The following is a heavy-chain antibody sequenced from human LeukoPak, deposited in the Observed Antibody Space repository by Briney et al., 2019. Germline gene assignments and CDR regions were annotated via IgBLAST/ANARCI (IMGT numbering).Heavy chain of an antibody. D-gene: IGHD1-14*01. V-gene: IGHV3-30*18. Sequence: GGSLRLSCAASGFTFSSYGVHWVRQAPGKGLEWVAVISYDGSNKYYADSVKGRFTISRDNSKNTLYLQMNSLRAEDTAVYYCANALTSFDYWGQGTLVTVSS. J-gene: IGHJ4*02. CDR3: ANALTSFDY. CDR2: ISYDGSNK. CDR1: GFTFSSYG.